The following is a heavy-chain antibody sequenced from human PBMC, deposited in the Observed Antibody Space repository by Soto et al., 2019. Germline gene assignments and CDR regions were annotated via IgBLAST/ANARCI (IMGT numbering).Heavy chain of an antibody. Sequence: QVHLVQSGAEVKKPGSSVKVSCKYSGGTFRTESINWVRQAPGQGLEWMGGILPFFGRADYAPRFQGRVTISADGATTTAYMELSSLTSQDTAMYFCARGLTYGGNSAAFDIWGQGTMVTVSS. CDR3: ARGLTYGGNSAAFDI. CDR2: ILPFFGRA. D-gene: IGHD2-21*01. J-gene: IGHJ3*02. CDR1: GGTFRTES. V-gene: IGHV1-69*13.